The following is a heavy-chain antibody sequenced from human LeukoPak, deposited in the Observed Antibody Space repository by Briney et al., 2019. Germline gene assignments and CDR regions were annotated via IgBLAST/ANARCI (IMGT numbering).Heavy chain of an antibody. Sequence: GGSLRLSCAASGFTVSSNYMSWVRQAPGKGLEWVSVIYSGGGTYYADSVKGRFTISRDNSKNTLYLQMNSLRAEDTAVYYCAREKERFDAFDIWGQGTMVTVSS. CDR1: GFTVSSNY. V-gene: IGHV3-53*01. D-gene: IGHD1-1*01. CDR3: AREKERFDAFDI. CDR2: IYSGGGT. J-gene: IGHJ3*02.